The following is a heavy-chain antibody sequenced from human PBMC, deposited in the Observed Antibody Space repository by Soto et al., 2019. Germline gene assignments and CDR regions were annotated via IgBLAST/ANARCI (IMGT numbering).Heavy chain of an antibody. V-gene: IGHV4-34*01. CDR3: ARGRREYDFWSGYTPFYYYYMDV. CDR2: INHSGST. J-gene: IGHJ6*03. CDR1: GGSFSGYY. D-gene: IGHD3-3*01. Sequence: QVQLQQWGAGLLKPSETLSLTCAVYGGSFSGYYWSWIRQPPGKGLEWIGEINHSGSTNYNPSLKSRVTISVDPSKNQFSLKLSSVTAADTAVYYCARGRREYDFWSGYTPFYYYYMDVWGKGTTVTVSS.